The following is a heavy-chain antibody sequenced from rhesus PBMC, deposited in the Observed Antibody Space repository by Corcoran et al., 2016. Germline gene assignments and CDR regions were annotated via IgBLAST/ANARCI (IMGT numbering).Heavy chain of an antibody. J-gene: IGHJ4*01. CDR3: MYCSGGGNYG. D-gene: IGHD2-39*02. CDR2: ISESGGTL. V-gene: IGHV3-100*02. CDR1: GFTFSSYE. Sequence: DVQLVESGGGLVKPGGSLRLSCVASGFTFSSYEMHWVRQAPGKGLEWVSVISESGGTLYYSDSVKGRFTSSRDNAKTSLFLKMNSLRAEDTAVYYCMYCSGGGNYGWGQGVLVTVSS.